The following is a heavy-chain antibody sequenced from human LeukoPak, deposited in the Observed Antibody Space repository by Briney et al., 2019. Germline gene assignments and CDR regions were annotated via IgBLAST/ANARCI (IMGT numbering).Heavy chain of an antibody. D-gene: IGHD6-13*01. Sequence: ISGSGGSTYYADSVKGRFTISRDNSKNTLYLQMNSLRAEDTAVYYCAKDLRIAAAGTGFDYWGQGTLVTVSS. J-gene: IGHJ4*02. CDR2: ISGSGGST. CDR3: AKDLRIAAAGTGFDY. V-gene: IGHV3-23*01.